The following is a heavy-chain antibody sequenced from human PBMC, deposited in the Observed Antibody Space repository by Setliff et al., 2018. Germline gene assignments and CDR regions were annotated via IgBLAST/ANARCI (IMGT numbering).Heavy chain of an antibody. J-gene: IGHJ2*01. CDR1: GGSISSSSYY. Sequence: SETLSLTCTVSGGSISSSSYYWGWIRQPPGKGLEWIGSIYYSGSTYYNPSLKSRVTISVDTSKNQFSLKLSSVTAADTAVYHCARDILNFWSGFVLRYFDLWGRGTLVTVSS. V-gene: IGHV4-39*07. D-gene: IGHD3-3*01. CDR2: IYYSGST. CDR3: ARDILNFWSGFVLRYFDL.